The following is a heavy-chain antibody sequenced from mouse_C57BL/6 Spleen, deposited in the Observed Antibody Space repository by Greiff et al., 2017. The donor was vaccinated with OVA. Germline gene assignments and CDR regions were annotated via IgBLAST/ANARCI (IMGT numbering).Heavy chain of an antibody. CDR1: GFTFSDYY. CDR3: ARQAGDYFDY. Sequence: EVKVEESGGGLVQPGGSLKLSCAASGFTFSDYYMYWVRQTPEKRLEWVAYISNGGGSTYYPDTVKGRFTISRDNAKNTLYLQMSRLKSEDTAMYYCARQAGDYFDYWGQGTTLTVSS. D-gene: IGHD1-1*02. V-gene: IGHV5-12*01. J-gene: IGHJ2*01. CDR2: ISNGGGST.